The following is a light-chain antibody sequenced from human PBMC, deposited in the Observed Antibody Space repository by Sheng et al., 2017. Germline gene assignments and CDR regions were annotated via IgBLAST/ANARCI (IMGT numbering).Light chain of an antibody. CDR3: QAWDSSTGGVV. J-gene: IGLJ2*01. CDR1: KLGDKY. V-gene: IGLV3-1*01. Sequence: SYELTQPSSVSVSPGQTASITCSGDKLGDKYASWYQQMPGQSPVLVIYRDTKRPSGIPERFSGANSANTATLTISGTQAMDEADYYCQAWDSSTGGVVFGGGTKLTVL. CDR2: RDT.